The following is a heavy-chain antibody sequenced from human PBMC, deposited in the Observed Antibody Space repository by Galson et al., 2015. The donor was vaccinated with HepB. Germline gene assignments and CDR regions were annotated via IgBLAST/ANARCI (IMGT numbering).Heavy chain of an antibody. J-gene: IGHJ6*03. D-gene: IGHD3-16*01. CDR3: ARDREWVGEGPNYYYMDV. V-gene: IGHV3-11*06. CDR1: GFTFSDYY. CDR2: ISSSSSYT. Sequence: SLRLSCAASGFTFSDYYMSWIRQAPGKGLEWVSYISSSSSYTNYADSVKGRFTISRDNAKNSLYLQMNSLRAEDTAVYYCARDREWVGEGPNYYYMDVWGKGTTVAVSS.